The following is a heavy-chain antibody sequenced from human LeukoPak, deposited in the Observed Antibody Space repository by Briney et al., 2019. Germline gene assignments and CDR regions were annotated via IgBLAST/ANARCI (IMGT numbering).Heavy chain of an antibody. D-gene: IGHD6-19*01. Sequence: GRSLRLSCAASGFTFSSYGMHWVRQAPGKGLEWVAVIWYDGSNKYYADSVKGRFTISRDNSKNTLYLQMNSLRAEDTAVYYCAKGNPQWLVQGYWGQGTLVTVSS. CDR3: AKGNPQWLVQGY. V-gene: IGHV3-33*06. CDR2: IWYDGSNK. J-gene: IGHJ4*02. CDR1: GFTFSSYG.